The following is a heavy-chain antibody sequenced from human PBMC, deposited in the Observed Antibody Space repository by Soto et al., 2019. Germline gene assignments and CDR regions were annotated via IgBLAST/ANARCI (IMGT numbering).Heavy chain of an antibody. D-gene: IGHD2-8*01. V-gene: IGHV3-23*01. CDR1: GFTFSSYA. CDR2: ISGSGGST. J-gene: IGHJ5*02. CDR3: AKAIVLMVYAIPGGDWFDP. Sequence: VGSLRLSCSASGFTFSSYAMSWVRQAPGKGLEWVSAISGSGGSTYYADSVKGRFTISRDNSKNTLYLQMNSLRAEDTAVYYCAKAIVLMVYAIPGGDWFDPWGQGTLVTVSS.